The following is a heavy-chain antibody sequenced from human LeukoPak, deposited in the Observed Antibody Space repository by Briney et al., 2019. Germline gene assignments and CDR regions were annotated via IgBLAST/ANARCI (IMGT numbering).Heavy chain of an antibody. CDR3: ARVGYSGSPGDY. CDR2: ISHTGSVI. CDR1: GFIFNDFS. Sequence: PGGSLRLSCAGSGFIFNDFSMNWVRQAPGKGLEWISYISHTGSVIYYADSVKGRFTISRDNAKNSLYLQMNSLRAEDTAMYYCARVGYSGSPGDYWGQGTLVTVSS. D-gene: IGHD1-26*01. V-gene: IGHV3-48*01. J-gene: IGHJ4*02.